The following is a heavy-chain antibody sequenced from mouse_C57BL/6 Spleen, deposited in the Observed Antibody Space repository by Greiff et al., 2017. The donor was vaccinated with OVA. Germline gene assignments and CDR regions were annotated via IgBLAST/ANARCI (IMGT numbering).Heavy chain of an antibody. Sequence: QGVESGGGLVQPKGSLKLSCAASGFTFNTYAMHWVRQAPGKGLEWVARIRSKSSNYATYYADSVKDRFTISRDDSQSMLYLQMNNLKTEDTAMYYCVSELLYYYAMDYWGQGTSVTVSS. D-gene: IGHD6-5*01. V-gene: IGHV10-3*01. CDR2: IRSKSSNYAT. CDR3: VSELLYYYAMDY. J-gene: IGHJ4*01. CDR1: GFTFNTYA.